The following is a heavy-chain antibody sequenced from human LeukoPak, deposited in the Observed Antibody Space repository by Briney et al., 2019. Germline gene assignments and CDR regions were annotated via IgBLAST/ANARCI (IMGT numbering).Heavy chain of an antibody. CDR2: IGNNGDTT. Sequence: GGSLRLSCAASGFIFSSHAMHWVRQAPGKGLEYVSAIGNNGDTTYYANSVKGRFTISRDNSKNTLYLQMNSLRAEDTAVYYCAKVRTTVTYYYYYYMDVWGKGTTVTVSS. V-gene: IGHV3-64*01. CDR1: GFIFSSHA. D-gene: IGHD4-11*01. J-gene: IGHJ6*03. CDR3: AKVRTTVTYYYYYYMDV.